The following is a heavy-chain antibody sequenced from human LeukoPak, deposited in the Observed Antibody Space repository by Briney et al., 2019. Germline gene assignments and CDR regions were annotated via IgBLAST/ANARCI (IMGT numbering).Heavy chain of an antibody. D-gene: IGHD6-13*01. Sequence: PSETLSLTCAVYGGSFSGYYWSWIRQPPGKGLGWIGEINHSGSTNYNPSLKSRVTISVDTSKNQFSLKLSSVTAADTAVYYCARESSSSWYGLDYWGQGTLVTVSS. J-gene: IGHJ4*02. CDR2: INHSGST. CDR3: ARESSSSWYGLDY. V-gene: IGHV4-34*01. CDR1: GGSFSGYY.